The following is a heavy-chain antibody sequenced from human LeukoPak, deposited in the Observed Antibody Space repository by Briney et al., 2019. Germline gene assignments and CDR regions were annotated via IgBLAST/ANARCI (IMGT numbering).Heavy chain of an antibody. CDR3: AKSIAGTTLDYFDY. D-gene: IGHD1-1*01. CDR1: GVTVSSNY. V-gene: IGHV3-23*01. CDR2: ISGSGGST. Sequence: SGGSLRLSCAASGVTVSSNYMSWVRQAPGKGLEWVSAISGSGGSTYYADSVKGRFTISRDNSKNTLYLQMNSLRAEDTAVYYCAKSIAGTTLDYFDYWGQGTLVTVSS. J-gene: IGHJ4*02.